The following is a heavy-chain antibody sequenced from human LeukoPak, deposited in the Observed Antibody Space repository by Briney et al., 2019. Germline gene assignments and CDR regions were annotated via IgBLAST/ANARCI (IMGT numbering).Heavy chain of an antibody. CDR3: AKDGPREWYYYDSGGYYLPYFDY. CDR2: IKQDESEK. CDR1: GFTFSNYW. D-gene: IGHD3-22*01. V-gene: IGHV3-7*03. J-gene: IGHJ4*02. Sequence: GGSLRLSCVFSGFTFSNYWMSWVRQAPGKGLEWVANIKQDESEKHYVDSVKGRFTISRDNAKNSLYLQMNNLRAEDTAVYYCAKDGPREWYYYDSGGYYLPYFDYWGQGTLVTVSS.